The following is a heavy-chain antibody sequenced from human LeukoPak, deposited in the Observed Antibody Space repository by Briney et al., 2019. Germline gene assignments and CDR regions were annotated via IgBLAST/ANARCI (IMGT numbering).Heavy chain of an antibody. CDR3: AAGPRGHYDILTGTL. Sequence: SVKVSCKASGFTFTSSAMQWVRQARGQRLEWIGWIVVGSGNTNYAQKFQERVTITRDMSTSTAYMELSSLRSEDTAVYYCAAGPRGHYDILTGTLWGQGTLVTVSS. J-gene: IGHJ4*02. CDR2: IVVGSGNT. V-gene: IGHV1-58*02. D-gene: IGHD3-9*01. CDR1: GFTFTSSA.